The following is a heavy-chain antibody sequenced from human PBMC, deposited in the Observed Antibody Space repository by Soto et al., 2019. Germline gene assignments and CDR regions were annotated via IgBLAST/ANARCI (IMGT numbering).Heavy chain of an antibody. CDR2: INPNSGGT. D-gene: IGHD3-22*01. CDR1: GYTFTVYY. Sequence: ASVKVSCKASGYTFTVYYMHCVRQSPGQWLEWMGCINPNSGGTNYAQKFQGRVTMTRDTSISTAYMELSRLRSDDTAVYYCAGAYYDSSGYRFEYFQHWGQGTLVTVSS. V-gene: IGHV1-2*02. CDR3: AGAYYDSSGYRFEYFQH. J-gene: IGHJ1*01.